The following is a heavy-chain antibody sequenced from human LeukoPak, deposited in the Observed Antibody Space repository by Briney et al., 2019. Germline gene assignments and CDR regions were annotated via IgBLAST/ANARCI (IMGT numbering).Heavy chain of an antibody. J-gene: IGHJ4*02. CDR1: GFTFNSHW. D-gene: IGHD4-17*01. Sequence: GGSLRLSCAASGFTFNSHWMNWVRQAPGKGLEWVANIKRDGSEKRYVDSVKGRFTISRDNGKNSLYLQMNSLRAEDTAVYHCARGDTVTTANLFDYWGQGILVTVSS. CDR2: IKRDGSEK. CDR3: ARGDTVTTANLFDY. V-gene: IGHV3-7*01.